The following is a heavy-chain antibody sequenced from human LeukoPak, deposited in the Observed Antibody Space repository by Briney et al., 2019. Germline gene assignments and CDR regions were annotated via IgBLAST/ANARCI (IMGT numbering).Heavy chain of an antibody. D-gene: IGHD2-8*02. V-gene: IGHV4-61*05. CDR3: ARHVMYTPYYFDY. CDR1: GGSISSGGYY. CDR2: IYYSGST. Sequence: SETLSLTCTVSGGSISSGGYYWGWIRQPPGKGLEWIGYIYYSGSTNYNPSLKSRVTISVDTSKNQFSLKLSSVTAADTAVYYCARHVMYTPYYFDYWGQGTLVTVSS. J-gene: IGHJ4*02.